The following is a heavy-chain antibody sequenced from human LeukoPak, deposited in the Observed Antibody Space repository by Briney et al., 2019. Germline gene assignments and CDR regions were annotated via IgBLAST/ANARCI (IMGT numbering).Heavy chain of an antibody. Sequence: SETLSLTCTVSGGSISSSSYYWGWIRQPPGKGLEWIGSIYYSGSTYYNPSLKSRVTISVDTSKNQFSLKLSSVTAADTAVYYCARYIQDYSNYSNWFDPWGQGTLVTVSS. CDR2: IYYSGST. V-gene: IGHV4-39*01. J-gene: IGHJ5*02. CDR3: ARYIQDYSNYSNWFDP. D-gene: IGHD4-11*01. CDR1: GGSISSSSYY.